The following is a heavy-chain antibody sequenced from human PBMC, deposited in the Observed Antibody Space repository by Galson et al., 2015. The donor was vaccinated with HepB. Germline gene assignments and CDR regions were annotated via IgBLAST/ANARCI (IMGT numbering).Heavy chain of an antibody. CDR3: ARVVQQLVPYYYGMDV. J-gene: IGHJ6*02. CDR2: ISSSSSYI. V-gene: IGHV3-21*01. D-gene: IGHD6-13*01. CDR1: GFTFSSYS. Sequence: SLRLSCAASGFTFSSYSMNWVRQAPGKGLEWVSSISSSSSYIYYADSVKGRFTISRDNAKNSLYLQMNSLRAEDTAVYYCARVVQQLVPYYYGMDVWGQGTTVTVSS.